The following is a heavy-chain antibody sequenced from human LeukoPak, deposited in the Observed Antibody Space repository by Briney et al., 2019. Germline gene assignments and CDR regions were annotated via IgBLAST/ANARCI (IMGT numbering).Heavy chain of an antibody. V-gene: IGHV1-8*03. CDR2: MNPNSGNT. CDR3: ARMGVRTLLTDIVVGPTADDYLDS. Sequence: ASVKVSCKASGYTFTSYDINWVRQATGQGLEWMGWMNPNSGNTGYAQKFQGRVTITRNTFISTAYMELSSLRSEDTAVYYCARMGVRTLLTDIVVGPTADDYLDSWGQGTLVTVSS. D-gene: IGHD2-2*01. J-gene: IGHJ4*02. CDR1: GYTFTSYD.